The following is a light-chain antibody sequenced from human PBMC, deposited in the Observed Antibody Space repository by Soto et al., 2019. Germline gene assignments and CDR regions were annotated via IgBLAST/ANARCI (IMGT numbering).Light chain of an antibody. CDR1: QSVSSY. V-gene: IGKV3-11*01. CDR3: QQRSNWPLT. J-gene: IGKJ4*01. CDR2: DAS. Sequence: EIVLTQSPATLSLSPGERATLSCRASQSVSSYLAWYQQKPGQAPRLLIYDASNRATCIPARFSGSGSGTDFTLTISTLEPDDFAVYFCQQRSNWPLTFGGGTKVEIK.